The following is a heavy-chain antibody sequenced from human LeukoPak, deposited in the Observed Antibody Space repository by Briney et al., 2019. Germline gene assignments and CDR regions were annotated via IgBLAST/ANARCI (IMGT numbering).Heavy chain of an antibody. CDR2: MYYSGST. CDR1: GGSITGSSYY. Sequence: PSETLSLTCSVSGGSITGSSYYWGWIRQPPGKGLEWIGSMYYSGSTYYNPSLKSRLTISVDTSKNQFSLKLSSVTAADTAVYYCARHYYDSTGYYYFDYWGQGTLVTVSS. D-gene: IGHD3-22*01. J-gene: IGHJ4*02. CDR3: ARHYYDSTGYYYFDY. V-gene: IGHV4-39*01.